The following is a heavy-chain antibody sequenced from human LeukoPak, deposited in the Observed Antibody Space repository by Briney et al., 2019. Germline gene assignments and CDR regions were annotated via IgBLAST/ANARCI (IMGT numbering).Heavy chain of an antibody. CDR2: ISVHNGDT. V-gene: IGHV1-18*01. Sequence: ASVKVSCKASGYTFSSHGISWVRQAPGQGLEWMGWISVHNGDTKYAQKFQDRVIMTTDTSTSTAYMELWGLRSDDTAVYYCARDQYDSVWGSHRPYFDYWGQGTLVTVSS. CDR3: ARDQYDSVWGSHRPYFDY. CDR1: GYTFSSHG. J-gene: IGHJ4*02. D-gene: IGHD3-16*01.